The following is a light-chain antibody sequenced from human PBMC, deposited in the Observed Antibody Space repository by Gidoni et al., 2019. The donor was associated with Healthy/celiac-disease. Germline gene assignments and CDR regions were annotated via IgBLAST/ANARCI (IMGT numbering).Light chain of an antibody. CDR1: SSNIGNNY. CDR2: DNN. CDR3: GTWDSSLSAYV. Sequence: QSVLPQPPSVSAAPGQKVTISCSGSSSNIGNNYVSWYQQLPGTAPKLRIYDNNKRPSGIPDRFSGSKSGTSATLGITGLQTGDEADYYCGTWDSSLSAYVFGTGTKVTVL. V-gene: IGLV1-51*01. J-gene: IGLJ1*01.